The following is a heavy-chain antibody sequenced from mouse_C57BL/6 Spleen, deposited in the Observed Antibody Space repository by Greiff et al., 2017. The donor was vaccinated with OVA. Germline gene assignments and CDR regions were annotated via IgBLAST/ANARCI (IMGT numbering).Heavy chain of an antibody. J-gene: IGHJ4*01. CDR1: GFSLTSYG. CDR3: ARRPYDYDDAMDY. CDR2: IWGGGST. D-gene: IGHD2-4*01. Sequence: QVQLQQSGPGLVQPSQSLSITCTVSGFSLTSYGVHWVRQSPGKGLEWLGVIWGGGSTDYNAAFISRLSISKDNSKSQVFFTMNSLQADDTAIYYCARRPYDYDDAMDYWGQGTSVTVSS. V-gene: IGHV2-2*01.